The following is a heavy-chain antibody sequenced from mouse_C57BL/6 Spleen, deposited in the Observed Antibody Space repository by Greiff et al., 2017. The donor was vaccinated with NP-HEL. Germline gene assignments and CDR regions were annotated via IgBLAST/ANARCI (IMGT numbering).Heavy chain of an antibody. V-gene: IGHV1-64*01. CDR1: GYTFTSYW. CDR2: IHPNSCST. Sequence: QVQLQQPGAELVKPGASVKLSCKASGYTFTSYWMHWVKQRPGQGLEWIGMIHPNSCSTNYNEKFKSKATLTVDKSSITAYMQLSSLTSEDSAVYYCARWDGYYNYWGQGTTLTVSS. J-gene: IGHJ2*01. D-gene: IGHD2-3*01. CDR3: ARWDGYYNY.